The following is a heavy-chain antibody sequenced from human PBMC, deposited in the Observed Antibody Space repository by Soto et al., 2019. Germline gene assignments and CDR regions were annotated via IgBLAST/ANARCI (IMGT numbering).Heavy chain of an antibody. CDR2: IYYSGST. Sequence: QVQLQESGPGLVKPSETLSLTCTVSGGYVSSYYWSWIRQPPGKGLEWIGYIYYSGSTNYNPSLKSRVTISVDTSKNQFSLKLSSVTAADTAVYYCASNTYTYGDSNFWGQGTTVTVSS. CDR1: GGYVSSYY. D-gene: IGHD4-17*01. CDR3: ASNTYTYGDSNF. V-gene: IGHV4-59*02. J-gene: IGHJ6*02.